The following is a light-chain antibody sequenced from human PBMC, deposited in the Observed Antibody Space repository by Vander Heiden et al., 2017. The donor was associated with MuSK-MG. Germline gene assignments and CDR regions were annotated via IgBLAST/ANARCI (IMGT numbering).Light chain of an antibody. CDR2: DAS. CDR1: QSVSTY. CDR3: QQRSTWPALT. V-gene: IGKV3-11*01. Sequence: IVLTQSPATLSLSPGERATLSCRASQSVSTYLAWYQQKPGQAPRLLIYDASNRATGIPARFSGSGAGTDFTLTISSLEPEDFVVYYCQQRSTWPALTFGGGTKVEIK. J-gene: IGKJ4*01.